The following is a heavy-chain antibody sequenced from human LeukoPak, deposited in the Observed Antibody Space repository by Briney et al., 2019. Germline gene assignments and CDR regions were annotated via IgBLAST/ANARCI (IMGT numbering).Heavy chain of an antibody. CDR3: ATWSSSGSYYFDY. CDR1: GYTFTSYY. J-gene: IGHJ4*02. CDR2: INPSGGST. Sequence: ASVKVSCKASGYTFTSYYMHWVRQAPGQGLEWMGIINPSGGSTSYAQKFQGRATMTRDTSTSTVYMELSSLRSGDTAVYYCATWSSSGSYYFDYWGQGTLVTVSS. D-gene: IGHD1-26*01. V-gene: IGHV1-46*01.